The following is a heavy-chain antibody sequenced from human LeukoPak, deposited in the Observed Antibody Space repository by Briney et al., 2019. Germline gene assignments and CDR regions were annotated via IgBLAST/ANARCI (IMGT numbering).Heavy chain of an antibody. CDR3: TRHGDTYCGRANCYVDNFYGLDV. J-gene: IGHJ6*02. Sequence: PGGSLRLSCAASGFTFSGSAMHWVRQASGKGLEWVDRIRSRANSYVTAYAAAVTGRLVICQEDASNTAYGQMNIVTNPDTAVQYCTRHGDTYCGRANCYVDNFYGLDVWGQGTRVTVSS. V-gene: IGHV3-73*01. D-gene: IGHD2-21*01. CDR2: IRSRANSYVT. CDR1: GFTFSGSA.